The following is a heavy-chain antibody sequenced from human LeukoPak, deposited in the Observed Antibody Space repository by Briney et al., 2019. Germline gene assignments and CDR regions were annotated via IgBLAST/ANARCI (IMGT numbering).Heavy chain of an antibody. D-gene: IGHD4-17*01. J-gene: IGHJ4*01. CDR2: IIPIFGTA. Sequence: ASVKVSCKASGGTFSSYAISWVRQAPGQGLEWMGGIIPIFGTANYAQKFQGRVTSTADKSTSTAYMELSSLRSEDTAVYYCASDYGTRGYFDYWGDGPLVTVSS. CDR1: GGTFSSYA. V-gene: IGHV1-69*06. CDR3: ASDYGTRGYFDY.